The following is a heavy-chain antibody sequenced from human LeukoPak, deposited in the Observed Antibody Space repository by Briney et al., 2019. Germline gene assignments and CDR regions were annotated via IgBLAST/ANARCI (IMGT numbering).Heavy chain of an antibody. V-gene: IGHV3-7*04. J-gene: IGHJ4*02. D-gene: IGHD5-24*01. CDR3: ARDPTTIRRGYFDY. CDR2: INQDGSEK. CDR1: GVTFSNYW. Sequence: PGGSLRLSCAASGVTFSNYWMTWVRQAPGKRLERVANINQDGSEKFYVDSVKGRFTISRDNAKNSLYLQMNSLRAEDTAVYYCARDPTTIRRGYFDYWGQGSRVTVSS.